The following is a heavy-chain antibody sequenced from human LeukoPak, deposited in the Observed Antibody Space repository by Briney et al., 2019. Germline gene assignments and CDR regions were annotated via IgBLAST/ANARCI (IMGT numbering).Heavy chain of an antibody. CDR3: ARYVWGSYPTFEDY. CDR2: IYYSGST. V-gene: IGHV4-59*01. D-gene: IGHD3-16*02. J-gene: IGHJ4*02. CDR1: GGSISSYY. Sequence: TSETLSLTCTVSGGSISSYYWSWIRQPPGKGLEWIGYIYYSGSTKYNPSLKSRVTISVDTSKKQLSLKLSSVTAADTAVYFCARYVWGSYPTFEDYWGQGTLVTVSS.